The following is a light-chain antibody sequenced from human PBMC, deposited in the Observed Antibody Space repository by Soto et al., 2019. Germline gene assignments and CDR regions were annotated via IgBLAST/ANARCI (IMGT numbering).Light chain of an antibody. CDR3: QRYNNCPLT. CDR2: DTS. Sequence: EVVMTHSPATLSVSPWEVATLSCGASQGIGDTLALYQHKAGQTPRLLIYDTSTRATGVPARFSGSRSGTEFTPTINSLQSEDFAVYYCQRYNNCPLTFGGGTRLEIK. CDR1: QGIGDT. J-gene: IGKJ5*01. V-gene: IGKV3-15*01.